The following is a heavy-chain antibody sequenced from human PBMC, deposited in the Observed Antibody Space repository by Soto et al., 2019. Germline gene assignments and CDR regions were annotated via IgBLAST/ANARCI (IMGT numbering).Heavy chain of an antibody. V-gene: IGHV3-23*01. J-gene: IGHJ4*02. Sequence: PWGSLRLSCAASGFTFSSYAMSWVRQAPGKGLEWVSAISGSGGSTYYADSVKGRFTISRDNSKNTLYLQMNSLRAEDTAVYYCAKDLGLSNYYDSSGSLDYWGQGTLVNVSS. D-gene: IGHD3-22*01. CDR2: ISGSGGST. CDR1: GFTFSSYA. CDR3: AKDLGLSNYYDSSGSLDY.